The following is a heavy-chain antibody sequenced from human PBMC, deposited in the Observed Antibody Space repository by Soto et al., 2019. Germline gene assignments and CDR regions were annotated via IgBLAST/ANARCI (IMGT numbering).Heavy chain of an antibody. J-gene: IGHJ6*02. V-gene: IGHV4-39*01. Sequence: QLQLQESGPGLVKPSETLSLTCTVSGGSISSSNYYWGWIRQPPGKGLEWIGSIYYSGSTYYNPSLKGRVTISVDTSKNQFSLELSSVTAADTAMYYCARGGYCSGASCAYMVHYYYYGMDVWGQGTTVTVSS. CDR3: ARGGYCSGASCAYMVHYYYYGMDV. D-gene: IGHD2-15*01. CDR2: IYYSGST. CDR1: GGSISSSNYY.